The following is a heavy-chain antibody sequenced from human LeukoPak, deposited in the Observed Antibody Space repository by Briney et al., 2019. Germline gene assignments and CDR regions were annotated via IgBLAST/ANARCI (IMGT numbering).Heavy chain of an antibody. J-gene: IGHJ6*03. CDR3: ARTLERGYSYGYEGRYYYYYMDV. CDR2: SNHSGST. V-gene: IGHV4-38-2*02. CDR1: GYSISSGYY. Sequence: SETLSLTCTVSGYSISSGYYWGWIRQPTGKGLEWIGSSNHSGSTYYNPSLKSRVTISVDTSKNQFSLKLSSVTAADTAVYYCARTLERGYSYGYEGRYYYYYMDVWGKGTTVIISS. D-gene: IGHD5-18*01.